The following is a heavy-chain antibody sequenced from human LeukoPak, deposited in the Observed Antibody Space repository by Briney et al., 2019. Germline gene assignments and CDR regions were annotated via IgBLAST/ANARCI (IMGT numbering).Heavy chain of an antibody. D-gene: IGHD3-9*01. J-gene: IGHJ6*04. Sequence: ASVKVSCKASGCTFTSYAMHWVRQAPGQRLEWMGWINAGNGNTKYSQKFQGRVTITRDTSASTAYMELSSLRSEDTAVYYCARSYDILTGYSYGMDFWGKGTTVTVSS. CDR2: INAGNGNT. V-gene: IGHV1-3*01. CDR3: ARSYDILTGYSYGMDF. CDR1: GCTFTSYA.